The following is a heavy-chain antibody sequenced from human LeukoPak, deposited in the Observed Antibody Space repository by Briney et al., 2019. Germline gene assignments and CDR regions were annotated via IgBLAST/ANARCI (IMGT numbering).Heavy chain of an antibody. CDR1: GFTFSSHS. Sequence: GGSLRLSCAASGFTFSSHSMNWVRQAPGKGLEWVSSISSSSSYIYYADSVKGRFTISRDNAKNSLYLQMNSLRAEDTAVYYCASSSSSTSWYLDWGQGTLVTVSS. D-gene: IGHD2-2*01. J-gene: IGHJ4*02. CDR3: ASSSSSTSWYLD. V-gene: IGHV3-21*01. CDR2: ISSSSSYI.